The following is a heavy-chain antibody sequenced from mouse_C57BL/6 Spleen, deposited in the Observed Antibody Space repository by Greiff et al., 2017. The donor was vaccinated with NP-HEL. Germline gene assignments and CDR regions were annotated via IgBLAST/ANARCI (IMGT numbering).Heavy chain of an antibody. D-gene: IGHD1-1*01. CDR1: GYTFTSYG. CDR2: IYPRSGNT. Sequence: VQLQQSGAELARPGASVKLSCKASGYTFTSYGISWVKQRTGQGLEWIGEIYPRSGNTYYNEKFKGKATLTADKSSSTAYMELRSLTSEDSAVYFCARSGTTVVAKVFDYWGQGTTLTVSS. J-gene: IGHJ2*01. CDR3: ARSGTTVVAKVFDY. V-gene: IGHV1-81*01.